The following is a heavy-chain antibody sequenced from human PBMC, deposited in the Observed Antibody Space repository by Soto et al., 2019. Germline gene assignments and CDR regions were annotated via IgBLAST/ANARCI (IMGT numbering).Heavy chain of an antibody. CDR3: ARMIRGVQTRDEYVQH. CDR2: MYYSGST. D-gene: IGHD3-10*01. Sequence: QLQLQESGPGLVKPSETLSLSCTVSGGSIISSSYHWGWIRQPPGKGLEWIGTMYYSGSTDYNPSLKSRVTISVETSKNQFSLKVSSVTAADTAVYYCARMIRGVQTRDEYVQHWGQGTMVTVSS. J-gene: IGHJ1*01. V-gene: IGHV4-39*01. CDR1: GGSIISSSYH.